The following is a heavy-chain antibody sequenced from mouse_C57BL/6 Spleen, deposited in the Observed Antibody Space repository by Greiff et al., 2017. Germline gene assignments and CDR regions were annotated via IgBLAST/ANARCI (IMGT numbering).Heavy chain of an antibody. Sequence: VQLQESGAELVKPGASVKISCKASGYAFSSYWMNWVKQRPGKGLEWIGQIYPGDGDTNYNGKFKGKATLTADKSSSTAYMQLSSLTSEDSAVYFCARSYGNYDWFAYWGQGTLVTVSA. D-gene: IGHD2-1*01. CDR2: IYPGDGDT. J-gene: IGHJ3*01. V-gene: IGHV1-80*01. CDR1: GYAFSSYW. CDR3: ARSYGNYDWFAY.